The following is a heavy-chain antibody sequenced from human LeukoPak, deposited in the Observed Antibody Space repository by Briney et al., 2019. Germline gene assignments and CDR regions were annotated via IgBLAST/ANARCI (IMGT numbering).Heavy chain of an antibody. J-gene: IGHJ4*02. CDR3: ARERNYYDSSGYYADFDY. CDR1: GGSFSGYY. D-gene: IGHD3-22*01. Sequence: SETLSLTCAVYGGSFSGYYWSWIRQPPGKGLEWIGEINHSGSTNYNPSLKSRVTISVDTSKNQFSLKLSSVTAADTAVYYCARERNYYDSSGYYADFDYWGQGTLVTVSS. V-gene: IGHV4-34*01. CDR2: INHSGST.